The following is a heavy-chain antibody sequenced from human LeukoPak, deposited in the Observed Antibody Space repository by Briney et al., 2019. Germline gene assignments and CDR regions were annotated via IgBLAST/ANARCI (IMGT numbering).Heavy chain of an antibody. V-gene: IGHV3-20*04. Sequence: PVGSLRLSCAASGFTFDDYGMSWVRQAPGKGLEWVSGINWNGGSTGYADSVKGRFTISRDNAKNSLYLQMNSLRAEDTAFYYCARAHRATVTTSYYYYYMDVWGKGTTVTVSS. CDR2: INWNGGST. CDR3: ARAHRATVTTSYYYYYMDV. D-gene: IGHD4-17*01. CDR1: GFTFDDYG. J-gene: IGHJ6*03.